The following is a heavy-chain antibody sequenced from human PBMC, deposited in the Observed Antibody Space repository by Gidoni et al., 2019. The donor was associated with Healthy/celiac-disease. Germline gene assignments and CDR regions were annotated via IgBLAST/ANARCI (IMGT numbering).Heavy chain of an antibody. Sequence: EVQLVESGGGLVQPGRSLRLSCAASGFTFDDYAMHWVRQAPGKGLEWVSGISWNSGRIGYADSVKGRFTISRDNAKNSQYLQMNSLRAEDTALYYCVKDIGAEYSSSSCFDYWGQGTLVAVSS. CDR2: ISWNSGRI. J-gene: IGHJ4*02. CDR3: VKDIGAEYSSSSCFDY. D-gene: IGHD6-6*01. CDR1: GFTFDDYA. V-gene: IGHV3-9*01.